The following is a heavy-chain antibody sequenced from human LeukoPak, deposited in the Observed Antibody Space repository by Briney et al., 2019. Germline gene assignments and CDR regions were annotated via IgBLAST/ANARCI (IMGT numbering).Heavy chain of an antibody. D-gene: IGHD2-15*01. CDR3: AKAAVGVAAINY. CDR1: GFTFSSSA. V-gene: IGHV3-23*01. CDR2: ISTGGCT. Sequence: PGGSLRLSCAASGFTFSSSAMSWVRQAPGKGLEWVSAISTGGCTYYADSVKGRFTISRDNSKNTLYLQMNTLKAEDSALYYCAKAAVGVAAINYWGQGTLVTVSS. J-gene: IGHJ4*02.